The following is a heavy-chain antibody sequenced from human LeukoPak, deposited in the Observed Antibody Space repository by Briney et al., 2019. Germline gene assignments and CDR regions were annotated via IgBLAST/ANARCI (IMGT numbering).Heavy chain of an antibody. CDR2: ISGSGSST. CDR3: AKGRAGNYYYDSSDY. CDR1: GFTFSSYG. Sequence: GGSLRLSCAAPGFTFSSYGMSWVRQAPGKGLEWVSAISGSGSSTYYAASVKGRFTISRDNSKNTLYLQMNSLRAEDTAVYYCAKGRAGNYYYDSSDYWGQGTLVTVSS. D-gene: IGHD3-22*01. J-gene: IGHJ4*02. V-gene: IGHV3-23*01.